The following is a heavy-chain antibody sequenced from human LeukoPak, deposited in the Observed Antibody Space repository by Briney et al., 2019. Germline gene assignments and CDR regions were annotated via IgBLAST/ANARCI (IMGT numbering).Heavy chain of an antibody. CDR2: ISGSVGST. D-gene: IGHD3-9*01. J-gene: IGHJ4*02. CDR1: GSTSGILS. V-gene: IGHV3-23*01. Sequence: GGSLRLSWPASGSTSGILSMSWVRPAPGQGREWVAAISGSVGSTYYAGSSKGRFTISRDNPKNTLYLQMNSLRAEDTAVYYCAKPYYDILIGYSQTYYFDYWGQQTLVTVSS. CDR3: AKPYYDILIGYSQTYYFDY.